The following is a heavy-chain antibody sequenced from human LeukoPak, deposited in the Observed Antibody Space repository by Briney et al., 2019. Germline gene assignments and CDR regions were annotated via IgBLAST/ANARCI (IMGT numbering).Heavy chain of an antibody. CDR2: IKQDGSEK. J-gene: IGHJ4*02. CDR1: GFTFSSYW. CDR3: ARDQASIGATTEGIDY. D-gene: IGHD5-12*01. Sequence: GGSLRLSCAASGFTFSSYWMSCVRQAPGKGLEWVANIKQDGSEKYYVDSVKGRFTISRDNAKNSLYLQMNSLRAEDTAVYYCARDQASIGATTEGIDYWGQGTLVTVSS. V-gene: IGHV3-7*01.